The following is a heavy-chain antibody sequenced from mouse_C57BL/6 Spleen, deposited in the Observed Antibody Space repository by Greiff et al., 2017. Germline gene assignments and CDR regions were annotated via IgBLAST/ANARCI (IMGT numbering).Heavy chain of an antibody. Sequence: QVQLQQSGAELARPGASVKMSCKASGYTFTSYTMHWVKQRPGQGLEWIGYIHPSSGYTKYNQKFKDKATLTADKSSSTAYMQLSSLTSEDSAVDYCARDHSAFRDYWGQGTSVTVSS. D-gene: IGHD6-1*01. CDR3: ARDHSAFRDY. CDR1: GYTFTSYT. CDR2: IHPSSGYT. J-gene: IGHJ4*01. V-gene: IGHV1-4*01.